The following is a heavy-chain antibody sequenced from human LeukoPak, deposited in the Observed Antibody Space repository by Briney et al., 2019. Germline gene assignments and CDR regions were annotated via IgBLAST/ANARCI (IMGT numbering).Heavy chain of an antibody. D-gene: IGHD2/OR15-2a*01. Sequence: ASVKVSCKASGYTFTGYYMHWVRQAPGQGLEWMGWINPNSGGTNYAQKFQGRVTMTRDTSISTAYMELSRLRSDDTAVYYCARDSSNSDYFDYWGQGTLVTVSS. CDR3: ARDSSNSDYFDY. CDR1: GYTFTGYY. V-gene: IGHV1-2*02. CDR2: INPNSGGT. J-gene: IGHJ4*02.